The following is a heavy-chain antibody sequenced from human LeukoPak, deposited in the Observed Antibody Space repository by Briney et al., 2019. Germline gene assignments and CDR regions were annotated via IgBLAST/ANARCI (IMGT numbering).Heavy chain of an antibody. Sequence: SETLSLTCTVSGDSMSTYYWSWIRQPAGKGLEWIGRIYTSGFTNYNPSLKSRVTISIDTSKNQFSLKLSSVTAADTAVYYCARRNDFGIWGQGTMVTVSS. V-gene: IGHV4-4*07. CDR1: GDSMSTYY. J-gene: IGHJ3*02. CDR2: IYTSGFT. CDR3: ARRNDFGI.